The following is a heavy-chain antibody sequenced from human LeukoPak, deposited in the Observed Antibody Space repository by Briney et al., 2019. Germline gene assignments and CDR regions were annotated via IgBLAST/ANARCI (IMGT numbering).Heavy chain of an antibody. J-gene: IGHJ4*02. CDR2: ISSSSSYI. CDR1: GFTFSSYS. D-gene: IGHD3-9*01. V-gene: IGHV3-21*01. CDR3: AKDRNYDILTGYYKGGFDY. Sequence: GGSLRLSCVASGFTFSSYSMNWVRQAPGKGLGWVSSISSSSSYIYYADSVKGRFTISGDNSKNTPYLQMNSLRAEDTAVYYCAKDRNYDILTGYYKGGFDYWGQGTLVTVSS.